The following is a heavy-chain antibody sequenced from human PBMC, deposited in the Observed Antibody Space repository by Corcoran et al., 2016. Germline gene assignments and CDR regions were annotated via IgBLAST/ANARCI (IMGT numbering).Heavy chain of an antibody. CDR1: GFTFSSYS. V-gene: IGHV3-21*01. CDR3: ARKGGGYCSGGSCFETKSPNYFDY. Sequence: EVQLVESGGGLVKPGGSLRLSCAASGFTFSSYSMNWVRQAPGKGLEWVSSISSSSSYIYYADSVKGRCTISRDNAKNSLYLQRNSLRAEDTAVYYCARKGGGYCSGGSCFETKSPNYFDYWGQGTLVTVSS. D-gene: IGHD2-15*01. CDR2: ISSSSSYI. J-gene: IGHJ4*02.